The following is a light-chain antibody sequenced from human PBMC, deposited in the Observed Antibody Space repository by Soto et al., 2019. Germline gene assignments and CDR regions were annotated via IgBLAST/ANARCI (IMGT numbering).Light chain of an antibody. CDR2: DVS. CDR3: PSYTSSSTLYV. V-gene: IGLV2-14*01. Sequence: QSVLTQPASVSGSPGQSITISCTGTSSDVGGYNYVSWYQRHPGKAPKLMIYDVSNRPSGVSNRFSGSKSGNTASLTISGLQAEDEADYYCPSYTSSSTLYVLGTGPNVTVL. CDR1: SSDVGGYNY. J-gene: IGLJ1*01.